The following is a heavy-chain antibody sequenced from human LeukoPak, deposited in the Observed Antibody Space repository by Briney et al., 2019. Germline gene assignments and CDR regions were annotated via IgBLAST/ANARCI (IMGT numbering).Heavy chain of an antibody. Sequence: LVKVSCKASGGTLSRIVISWVRQAPGQGLEWMGGIIPIFGTANYAQEFQARVTITADESTSTAYMELSSLRSDDPAVYYCARRYCGGDCQLSYYYYYGMDVWGQGTTVTVSS. CDR3: ARRYCGGDCQLSYYYYYGMDV. D-gene: IGHD2-21*02. V-gene: IGHV1-69*13. CDR1: GGTLSRIV. J-gene: IGHJ6*02. CDR2: IIPIFGTA.